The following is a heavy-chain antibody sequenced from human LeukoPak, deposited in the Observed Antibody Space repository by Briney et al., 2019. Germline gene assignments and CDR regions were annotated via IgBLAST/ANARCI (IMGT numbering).Heavy chain of an antibody. D-gene: IGHD2-21*02. V-gene: IGHV4-39*01. J-gene: IGHJ4*02. CDR3: ARLRVTTGFDY. Sequence: SETLSLTCTVSDGSITRSSYYWGWIRQTQGEGLDWIGSIYYTGIAYYNPSLQGRVTMSVDTSKNQFSLKLNSVTVADTAVYYCARLRVTTGFDYWDQGIPVTVSS. CDR2: IYYTGIA. CDR1: DGSITRSSYY.